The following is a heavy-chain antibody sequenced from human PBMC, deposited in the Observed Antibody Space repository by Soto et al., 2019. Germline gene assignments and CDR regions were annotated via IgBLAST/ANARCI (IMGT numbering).Heavy chain of an antibody. CDR3: ARESEDLTSNFDY. J-gene: IGHJ4*02. CDR1: GFTFTRYS. CDR2: ISSTTNYI. Sequence: LRLSCAASGFTFTRYSMNWVRQAPGKGLEWVSSISSTTNYIYYGDSMKGRFTISRDNAKNSLYLEMNSLRAEDTAVYYCARESEDLTSNFDYWGKGTLVTVSS. V-gene: IGHV3-21*06.